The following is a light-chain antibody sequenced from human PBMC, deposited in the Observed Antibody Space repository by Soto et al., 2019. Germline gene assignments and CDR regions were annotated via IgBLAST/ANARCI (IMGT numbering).Light chain of an antibody. CDR2: EVN. Sequence: QSVLTQPPSASGSPGQSVAISCTGTSSDVGGYNYVSWYQQHPGKAPKLMIYEVNKRPSGVPDRFSGSKSGNTAFLTVSGLQAEDEADYYCSSYAGSSNVFGTGTKLTV. CDR1: SSDVGGYNY. J-gene: IGLJ1*01. V-gene: IGLV2-8*01. CDR3: SSYAGSSNV.